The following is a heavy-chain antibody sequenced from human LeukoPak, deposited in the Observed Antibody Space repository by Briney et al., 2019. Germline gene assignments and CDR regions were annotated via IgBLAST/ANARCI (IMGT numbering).Heavy chain of an antibody. CDR2: ISTSGDST. D-gene: IGHD6-19*01. CDR1: GFTFSSQN. J-gene: IGHJ4*02. V-gene: IGHV3-21*01. Sequence: GGSLRLSCAASGFTFSSQNMNWARDAPGKGLEWVAYISTSGDSTKYADSVEGRFAISRDNVENSLYLLMNSLRVDDTAVYYCVKNGWLDYWGQGIVVTVSS. CDR3: VKNGWLDY.